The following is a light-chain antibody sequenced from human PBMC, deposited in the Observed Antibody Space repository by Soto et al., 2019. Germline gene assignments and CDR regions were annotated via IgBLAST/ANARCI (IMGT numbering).Light chain of an antibody. J-gene: IGKJ5*01. Sequence: EIVLTQSPGTLSLSPGERATPSCRASQSVSSAYLAWYQQKPGQAPRLLISGASSRATGIPDRFSGSGSGTDFSLTISGLEPEDFAVYYCQQYGGSVPITFGQGTRLDIK. CDR3: QQYGGSVPIT. CDR2: GAS. V-gene: IGKV3-20*01. CDR1: QSVSSAY.